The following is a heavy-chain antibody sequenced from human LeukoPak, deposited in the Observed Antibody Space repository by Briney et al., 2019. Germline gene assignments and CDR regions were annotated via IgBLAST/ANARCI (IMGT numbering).Heavy chain of an antibody. CDR3: ARGKCSSSWYIFDP. Sequence: SETLSLTCTVTGGSVSSDNYYWSWIRQPPGKGLEWIGYMYNSGSTNYSPSLKSRVTMSADTSKNQLSLKLSAVTAADTAVYYCARGKCSSSWYIFDPWGQGALVTVSS. CDR2: MYNSGST. V-gene: IGHV4-61*01. J-gene: IGHJ5*02. CDR1: GGSVSSDNYY. D-gene: IGHD6-13*01.